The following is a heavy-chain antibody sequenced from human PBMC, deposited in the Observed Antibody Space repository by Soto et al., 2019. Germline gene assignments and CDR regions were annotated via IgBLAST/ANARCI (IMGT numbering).Heavy chain of an antibody. J-gene: IGHJ4*02. CDR1: GVYISSGGYS. Sequence: SETLSLTCAVSGVYISSGGYSWSWIRQPPGEGLEWIGHIFDSGTTYTNPSLRSQVAISLDTSKNHFSLTLSSVTAADTAVYYCARGPSGDKVHYWGQGALVTVSS. D-gene: IGHD7-27*01. CDR2: IFDSGTT. CDR3: ARGPSGDKVHY. V-gene: IGHV4-30-4*01.